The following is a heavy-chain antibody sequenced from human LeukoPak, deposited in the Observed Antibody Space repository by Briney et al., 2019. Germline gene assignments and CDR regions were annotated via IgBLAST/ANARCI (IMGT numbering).Heavy chain of an antibody. V-gene: IGHV4-61*02. D-gene: IGHD2/OR15-2a*01. CDR2: IYTSGST. Sequence: PSQTLSLTRTVSGGSISSGSYYWSWIRQPAGKGLEWIGRIYTSGSTNYNPSLKSRVTISVDTSKNQFSLKLSSVTAADTAVYYCARGNMLSDFFDFWGQGTVVTVSS. CDR1: GGSISSGSYY. J-gene: IGHJ3*01. CDR3: ARGNMLSDFFDF.